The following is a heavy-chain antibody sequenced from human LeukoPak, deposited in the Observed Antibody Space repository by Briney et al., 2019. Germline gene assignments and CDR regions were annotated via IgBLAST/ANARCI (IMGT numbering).Heavy chain of an antibody. V-gene: IGHV1-46*01. CDR3: ARDRFLYYGSGSYDAFDI. J-gene: IGHJ3*02. CDR2: INPSGGST. D-gene: IGHD3-10*01. CDR1: GYTFTSYY. Sequence: ASVKVSCKASGYTFTSYYMYWVRQAPGRGLEWMGIINPSGGSTSYAQKFQGRVTMTRDTPTSTVYMELSSLRSEDTAVYYCARDRFLYYGSGSYDAFDIWGQGTMVTVSS.